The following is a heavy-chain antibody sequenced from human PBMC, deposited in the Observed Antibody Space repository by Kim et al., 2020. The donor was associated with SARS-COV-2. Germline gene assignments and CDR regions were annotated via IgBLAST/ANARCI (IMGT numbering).Heavy chain of an antibody. Sequence: SETLSLTCAVYGGSFSGYYWSWIRQPPGKGLEWIGEINHSGSTNYNPSLKSRVTISVDTSKNQFSLKLSSVTAADTAVYYCARFHHVRVWFDPWGRGTLVTVSS. CDR1: GGSFSGYY. J-gene: IGHJ5*02. V-gene: IGHV4-34*01. CDR2: INHSGST. CDR3: ARFHHVRVWFDP.